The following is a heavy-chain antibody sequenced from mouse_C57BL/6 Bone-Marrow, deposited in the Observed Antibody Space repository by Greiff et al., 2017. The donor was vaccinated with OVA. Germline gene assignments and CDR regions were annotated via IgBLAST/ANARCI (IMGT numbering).Heavy chain of an antibody. V-gene: IGHV5-6*02. CDR1: GFTFSSYG. CDR2: ISSGGSYT. Sequence: EVKLVESGGDLVKPGGSLKLSCAASGFTFSSYGMSWVRQTPDKRLEWVATISSGGSYTYYPDSVKGRFTISRDHAKNTLYLQMSSLKSEDTAMYYCARREGYWGQGTTLTVSS. CDR3: ARREGY. J-gene: IGHJ2*01.